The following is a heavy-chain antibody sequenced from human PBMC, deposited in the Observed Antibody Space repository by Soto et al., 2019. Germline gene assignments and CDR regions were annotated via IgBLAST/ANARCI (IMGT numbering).Heavy chain of an antibody. D-gene: IGHD6-19*01. Sequence: EVQLVESGGGLVQPGGSLRLSCAASGFTFSDHYMDWVRQAPGKGLEWVGRSRNKANSYTTEYAASVKGRFTISRDDSKSSLYLHMNSRKTEDTDVYYCARLGYSSGWYVDYWGQGTLVTVSS. J-gene: IGHJ4*02. CDR3: ARLGYSSGWYVDY. CDR2: SRNKANSYTT. CDR1: GFTFSDHY. V-gene: IGHV3-72*01.